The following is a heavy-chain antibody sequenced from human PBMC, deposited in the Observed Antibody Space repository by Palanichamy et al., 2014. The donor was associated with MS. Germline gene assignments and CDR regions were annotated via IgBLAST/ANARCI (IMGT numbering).Heavy chain of an antibody. D-gene: IGHD3-22*01. CDR1: GYIFTSYY. V-gene: IGHV1-46*03. CDR3: ARDRLQDSSGYYFDY. CDR2: INPSGGST. Sequence: QVQLMQSGAEVRKPGASVRLSCKASGYIFTSYYVHWVRQAPGQGLEWMGIINPSGGSTGYAQKFQGRVTMTADTSTSTVYMELSSLRSEDMAVYYCARDRLQDSSGYYFDYWGQGSLVTVSS. J-gene: IGHJ4*02.